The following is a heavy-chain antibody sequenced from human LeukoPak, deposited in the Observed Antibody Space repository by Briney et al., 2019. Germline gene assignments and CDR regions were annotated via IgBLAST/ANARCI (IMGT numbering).Heavy chain of an antibody. J-gene: IGHJ4*02. CDR3: AKSYYYDKLAYY. D-gene: IGHD3-22*01. Sequence: PGGSLRLSCAASGFTFSSYAMSWVRQAPGKGLEWVSAISGSGRTTYYEDSVKGRFTISRDNSKNTLYLQMNSLRAEDTAVYYCAKSYYYDKLAYYWGQGTLVTVSS. CDR1: GFTFSSYA. V-gene: IGHV3-23*01. CDR2: ISGSGRTT.